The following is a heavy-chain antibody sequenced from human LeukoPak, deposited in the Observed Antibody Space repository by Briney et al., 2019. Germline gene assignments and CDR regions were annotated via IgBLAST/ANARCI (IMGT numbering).Heavy chain of an antibody. CDR2: IYTSGTT. CDR1: GGSISSYY. Sequence: PSETLSLTCAVSGGSISSYYWSWIRQPAGKGLEWIGCIYTSGTTNYNPSLKSRVTMSVGTSKNQFSLNLNSVTAADTAVYYCARTSPRAATFDYWGQGTLVTVSS. D-gene: IGHD2-15*01. CDR3: ARTSPRAATFDY. V-gene: IGHV4-4*07. J-gene: IGHJ4*02.